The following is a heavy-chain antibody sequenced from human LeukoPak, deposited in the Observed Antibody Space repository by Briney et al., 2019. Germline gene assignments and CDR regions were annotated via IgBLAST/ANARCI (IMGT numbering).Heavy chain of an antibody. CDR2: VHNVGST. D-gene: IGHD6-19*01. Sequence: SETLSLTCTVSGVSTTNGIYYWAWIRQSPGKGLEWIGSVHNVGSTYYNLSRSSRVTMSIDTSKNQFSLRLNSVTAADTAVYYCARHAEYNSGWHFYLDHWGQGILVTVSS. V-gene: IGHV4-39*01. J-gene: IGHJ4*02. CDR1: GVSTTNGIYY. CDR3: ARHAEYNSGWHFYLDH.